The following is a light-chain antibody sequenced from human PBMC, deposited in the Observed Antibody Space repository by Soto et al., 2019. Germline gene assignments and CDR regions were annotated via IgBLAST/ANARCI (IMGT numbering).Light chain of an antibody. Sequence: QSVLTQPPSVSGAPGQRGTISCTGSSSNIGAGYDVHWYQQLPGTAPKLLIYGNSNRPSGVPDRFSGSKSGTSASLAITGLQAADEADYYCQSYDSSLSGAVFGGGTPLTVL. CDR3: QSYDSSLSGAV. CDR2: GNS. V-gene: IGLV1-40*01. J-gene: IGLJ7*01. CDR1: SSNIGAGYD.